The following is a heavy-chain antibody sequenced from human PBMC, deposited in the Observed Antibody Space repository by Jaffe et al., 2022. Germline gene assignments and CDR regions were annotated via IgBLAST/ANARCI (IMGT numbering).Heavy chain of an antibody. Sequence: QVQLQESGPGLVKPSETLSLTCAVSGYSISSGYYWGWIRQPPGKGLEWIGSIYHSGSTYYNPSLKSRVTISVDTSKNQFSLKLSSVTAADTAVYYCARIDSSGYYYRGIGAFDIWGQGTMVTVSS. J-gene: IGHJ3*02. CDR3: ARIDSSGYYYRGIGAFDI. CDR2: IYHSGST. CDR1: GYSISSGYY. V-gene: IGHV4-38-2*01. D-gene: IGHD3-22*01.